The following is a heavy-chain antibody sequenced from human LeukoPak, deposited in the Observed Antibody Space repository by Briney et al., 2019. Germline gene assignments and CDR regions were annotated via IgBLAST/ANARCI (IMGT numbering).Heavy chain of an antibody. D-gene: IGHD3-10*01. CDR1: GFTFDDYG. J-gene: IGHJ3*02. Sequence: PGGSLRLSCAASGFTFDDYGMSWVRQAPGKGLEGVSGINWNGGSTGYADSVKGRFTISRDNAKNSLYLQVSSLRAEDTAWYYCARGQNYYGSGSQTFDIWGQGTMVTVSS. CDR2: INWNGGST. V-gene: IGHV3-20*04. CDR3: ARGQNYYGSGSQTFDI.